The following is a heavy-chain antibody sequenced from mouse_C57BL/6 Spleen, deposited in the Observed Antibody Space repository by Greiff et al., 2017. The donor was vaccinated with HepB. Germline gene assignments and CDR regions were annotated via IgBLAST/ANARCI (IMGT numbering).Heavy chain of an antibody. CDR1: GYTFTSYD. Sequence: QVQLQQSGPELVKPGASVKLSRKASGYTFTSYDINWVKQRPGQGLEWIGWIYPRDGSTKYNEKFKGKATLTVDTSSSTAYMELHSLTSEDSAVYFCARLGYYGSSSSFAYWGQGTLVTVSA. V-gene: IGHV1-85*01. CDR2: IYPRDGST. D-gene: IGHD1-1*01. CDR3: ARLGYYGSSSSFAY. J-gene: IGHJ3*01.